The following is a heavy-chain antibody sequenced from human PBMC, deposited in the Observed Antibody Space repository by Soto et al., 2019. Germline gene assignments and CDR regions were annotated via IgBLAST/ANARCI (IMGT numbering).Heavy chain of an antibody. CDR2: TFYRAKWYK. Sequence: SQTLSLTCAISGDSVSSNSASWNWIRQSPSRGLEWLGRTFYRAKWYKDYAVSVRSRITINPDTFKNQFSLQLNSVTPEDTAVYYCARDSHMVRVVSIRTYGPFDYWGQGTLVTVSS. CDR1: GDSVSSNSAS. V-gene: IGHV6-1*01. J-gene: IGHJ4*02. D-gene: IGHD3-10*01. CDR3: ARDSHMVRVVSIRTYGPFDY.